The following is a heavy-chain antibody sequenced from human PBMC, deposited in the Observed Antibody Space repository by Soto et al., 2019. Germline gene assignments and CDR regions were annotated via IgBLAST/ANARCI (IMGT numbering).Heavy chain of an antibody. J-gene: IGHJ4*02. CDR2: IYYSGST. V-gene: IGHV4-59*08. CDR3: AGTPMAVAGTRLNYFDH. D-gene: IGHD6-19*01. Sequence: PSETLSLTCTVSGGSISSYYWSWIRQPPGKGLEWIGYIYYSGSTNYNPSLKSRVTISVDTSKNQFSLKLSSVTAADTAVYYCAGTPMAVAGTRLNYFDHWGQGTLVPVPS. CDR1: GGSISSYY.